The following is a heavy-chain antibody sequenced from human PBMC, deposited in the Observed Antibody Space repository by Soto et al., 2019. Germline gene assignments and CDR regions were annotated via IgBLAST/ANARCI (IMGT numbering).Heavy chain of an antibody. V-gene: IGHV4-31*03. CDR1: GAALNSGNYY. J-gene: IGHJ5*02. CDR2: IYVTGAV. CDR3: ARLRIATNNYKWFDP. D-gene: IGHD2-21*01. Sequence: LSLTCSVSGAALNSGNYYWSWIRQVPGKGLGWIGHIYVTGAVDYNPSLRDRITVSQDTSERQFSLNLRLVTAADTAVYYCARLRIATNNYKWFDPWGQGTLVTVSS.